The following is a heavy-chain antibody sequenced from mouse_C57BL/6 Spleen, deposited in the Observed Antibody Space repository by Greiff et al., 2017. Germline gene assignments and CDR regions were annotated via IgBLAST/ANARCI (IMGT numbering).Heavy chain of an antibody. V-gene: IGHV1-81*01. J-gene: IGHJ2*01. CDR1: GYTFTSYG. CDR2: IYPRSGNT. Sequence: QVHVKQSGAELARPGASVKLSCKASGYTFTSYGISWVKQRTGQGLEWIGEIYPRSGNTYYNEKFKGKATLTADKSSSTAYMELRSLTSEDSAVYFCARGGIYYDYDRGVYFDYWGQGTTLTVSS. D-gene: IGHD2-4*01. CDR3: ARGGIYYDYDRGVYFDY.